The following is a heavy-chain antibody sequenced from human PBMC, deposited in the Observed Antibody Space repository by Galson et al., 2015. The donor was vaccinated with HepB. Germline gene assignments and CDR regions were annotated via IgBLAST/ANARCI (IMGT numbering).Heavy chain of an antibody. CDR2: ISYDGSNK. Sequence: SLRLSCAASGFTFSSHAMSWVRQAPGKGLEWVAVISYDGSNKYYADSVKGRFTISRDNSKNTLYLQMNSLRAEDTAVYYCARDFRGYYGDYYFDYWGQGTLVTVSS. V-gene: IGHV3-30*04. CDR3: ARDFRGYYGDYYFDY. D-gene: IGHD3-3*01. J-gene: IGHJ4*02. CDR1: GFTFSSHA.